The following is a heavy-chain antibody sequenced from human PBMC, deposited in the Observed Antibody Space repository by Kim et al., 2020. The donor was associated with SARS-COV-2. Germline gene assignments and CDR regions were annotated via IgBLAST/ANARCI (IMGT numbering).Heavy chain of an antibody. CDR2: INSDGRDT. J-gene: IGHJ4*02. Sequence: GGSLRLSCAASGFTFNIYWMHWVRQAPGKGLVWVSRINSDGRDTTYADSVKGRFTISRDNAKNTLYLQMNSLRAEDTAVYYCVREEVETDFDYWGRGTLVTVSS. CDR3: VREEVETDFDY. V-gene: IGHV3-74*03. CDR1: GFTFNIYW. D-gene: IGHD2-21*02.